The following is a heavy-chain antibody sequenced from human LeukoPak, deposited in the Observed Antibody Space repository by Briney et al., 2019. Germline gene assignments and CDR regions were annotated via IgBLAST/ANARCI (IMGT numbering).Heavy chain of an antibody. V-gene: IGHV4-39*01. J-gene: IGHJ4*02. CDR1: GDSIRSSYYY. CDR3: ARRRYSGSYFD. Sequence: PSETLSLTCTVSGDSIRSSYYYWGWIRQPPGKGLEWIGSVFHSGSTYFNPSLKSRVTISVDTSKNQFSLNLRSVTAADTAVYYCARRRYSGSYFDWGQGTLVTVSS. CDR2: VFHSGST. D-gene: IGHD1-26*01.